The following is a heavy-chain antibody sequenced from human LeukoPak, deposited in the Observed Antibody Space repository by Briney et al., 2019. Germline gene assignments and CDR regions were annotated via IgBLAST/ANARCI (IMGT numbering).Heavy chain of an antibody. V-gene: IGHV3-23*01. CDR1: GFTFSSYA. Sequence: TGGSLRLSCAASGFTFSSYAMSWVRQAPGKGLEWVSAISGSGGGTYYADSVKGRFTISRDKSKNTLFLQMNSLRAEDTAVYYCAKDYPYHYDSGGYWWGDFDYWGQGTLVTVSS. J-gene: IGHJ4*02. CDR2: ISGSGGGT. CDR3: AKDYPYHYDSGGYWWGDFDY. D-gene: IGHD3-22*01.